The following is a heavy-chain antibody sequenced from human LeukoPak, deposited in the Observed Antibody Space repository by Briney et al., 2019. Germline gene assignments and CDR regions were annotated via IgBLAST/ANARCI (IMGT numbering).Heavy chain of an antibody. D-gene: IGHD6-19*01. CDR3: ARGGVYSSGWYPPYYYYMDV. Sequence: ASVKVSCKASGYTFTSYGISWVRQAPGQGLEWMGWISAYNGNTNYAQKLQGRVTMTTDTSTSTAYMELRSLRSDDTAVYYCARGGVYSSGWYPPYYYYMDVWGKGTTVTVSS. V-gene: IGHV1-18*01. CDR1: GYTFTSYG. CDR2: ISAYNGNT. J-gene: IGHJ6*03.